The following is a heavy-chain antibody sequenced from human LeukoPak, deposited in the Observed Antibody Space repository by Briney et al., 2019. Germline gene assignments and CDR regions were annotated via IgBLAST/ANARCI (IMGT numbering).Heavy chain of an antibody. V-gene: IGHV4-39*07. CDR2: IYYSGST. D-gene: IGHD3-22*01. J-gene: IGHJ3*02. Sequence: PSETLSLTCTVSGGSISSSSYYWGWIRQPPGKGLEWIGSIYYSGSTYYNPSLKSRVTISVDTSKNQFSLKLSSVTAADTAVYYCAREHFDSSGPTPSPDAFDIWGQGTMVTVSS. CDR1: GGSISSSSYY. CDR3: AREHFDSSGPTPSPDAFDI.